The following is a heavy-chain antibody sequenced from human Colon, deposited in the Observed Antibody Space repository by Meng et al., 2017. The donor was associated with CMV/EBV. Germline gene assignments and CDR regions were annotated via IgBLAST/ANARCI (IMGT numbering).Heavy chain of an antibody. CDR2: TYYRSKWYN. CDR1: GDSVSSNSAA. Sequence: SQTLSLTCAISGDSVSSNSAAWNWIRQSPSRGLEWLGRTYYRSKWYNDYAVSVKSRITITPDTSKNQFSLQLNSVTPEDTAVYYCARTRRITIFGVVTPYGMDVWGQGTTVTVSS. J-gene: IGHJ6*02. CDR3: ARTRRITIFGVVTPYGMDV. V-gene: IGHV6-1*01. D-gene: IGHD3-3*01.